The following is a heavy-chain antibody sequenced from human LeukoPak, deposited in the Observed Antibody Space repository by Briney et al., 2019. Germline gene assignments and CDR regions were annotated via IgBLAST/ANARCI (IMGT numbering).Heavy chain of an antibody. V-gene: IGHV3-23*01. CDR2: ISGSGGST. D-gene: IGHD3-22*01. Sequence: PGGSLRLSCAASGFTFSSYAMSWVRQAPGKGLEWVSAISGSGGSTYYADSVKGRFTISRDNSKNTLHLQMNSLRAEDTAVYYCAAIDRVYYYYGMDVWGQGTTVTVSS. CDR3: AAIDRVYYYYGMDV. CDR1: GFTFSSYA. J-gene: IGHJ6*02.